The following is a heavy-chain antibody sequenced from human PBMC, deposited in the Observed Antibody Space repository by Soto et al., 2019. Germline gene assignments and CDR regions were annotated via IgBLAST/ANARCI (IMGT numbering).Heavy chain of an antibody. V-gene: IGHV1-18*01. CDR1: GYTFTSYG. D-gene: IGHD6-6*01. Sequence: ASVKVSCKASGYTFTSYGISWVRQAPGQGLEWMGWISAYNGNTNYAQKLQGRVTMTTDTSTSTAYMELRSLRSDDTAVYYCAREGAIAARGLYYYYGMDVWRQGTTVTVSS. CDR3: AREGAIAARGLYYYYGMDV. CDR2: ISAYNGNT. J-gene: IGHJ6*02.